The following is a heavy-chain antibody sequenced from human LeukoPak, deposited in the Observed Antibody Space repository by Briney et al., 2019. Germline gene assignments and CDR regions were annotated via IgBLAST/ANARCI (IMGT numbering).Heavy chain of an antibody. CDR3: ARGISGWYYLDY. Sequence: SETLSLTCTVSGGSIRSYYWSWIRQPPGKGLEWIGYISYSGSTNYNPSLKSRVTISVDTSKNQFSLKLSSVTAADAAVYYCARGISGWYYLDYWGQGTLVTVSS. D-gene: IGHD6-19*01. V-gene: IGHV4-59*01. CDR1: GGSIRSYY. J-gene: IGHJ4*02. CDR2: ISYSGST.